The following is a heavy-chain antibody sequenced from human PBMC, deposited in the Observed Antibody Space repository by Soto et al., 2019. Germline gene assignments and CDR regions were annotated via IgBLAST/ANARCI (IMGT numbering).Heavy chain of an antibody. CDR1: GGSISSYY. Sequence: SETLSLTCTVSGGSISSYYRSWIRQPPGKGLEWIGCFYYSGSTNYNPSLKSRVTISVDTSKKQFSLKLSSVTAADTAVYYCARGGWKLFDYWGQGTLVTVS. J-gene: IGHJ4*02. V-gene: IGHV4-59*01. D-gene: IGHD6-19*01. CDR3: ARGGWKLFDY. CDR2: FYYSGST.